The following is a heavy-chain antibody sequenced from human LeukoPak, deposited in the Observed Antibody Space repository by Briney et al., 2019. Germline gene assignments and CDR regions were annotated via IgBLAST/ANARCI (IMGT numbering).Heavy chain of an antibody. CDR2: IIPILGIA. CDR1: GGTFSSYA. J-gene: IGHJ6*02. D-gene: IGHD3-22*01. Sequence: ASVKVSCKASGGTFSSYAISWVRQAPGQGLEWMGRIIPILGIANYAQKFQGRVTITADKSTSTAYMELSSLRSEDTAVYYCARDDRRYGAGNYYYGMDVWGQGTTVTVSS. CDR3: ARDDRRYGAGNYYYGMDV. V-gene: IGHV1-69*04.